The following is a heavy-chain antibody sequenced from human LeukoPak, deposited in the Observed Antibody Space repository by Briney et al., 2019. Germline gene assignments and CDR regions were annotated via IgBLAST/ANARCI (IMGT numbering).Heavy chain of an antibody. Sequence: SETLSLTCTVSGGSISSYFWSWIRQPPGKGLEWIGYLYYSGSTNYNPSLKSRVTISVDASKNQFSLRLSSVTAADTAVYYCARSNGFNDAFDIWGQGTMVTVSS. CDR1: GGSISSYF. CDR2: LYYSGST. J-gene: IGHJ3*02. CDR3: ARSNGFNDAFDI. D-gene: IGHD4-17*01. V-gene: IGHV4-59*01.